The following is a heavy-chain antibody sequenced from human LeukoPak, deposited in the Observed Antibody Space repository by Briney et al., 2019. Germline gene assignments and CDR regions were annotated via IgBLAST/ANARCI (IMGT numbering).Heavy chain of an antibody. J-gene: IGHJ5*02. CDR3: ARRYLRGLLWFGELNWFDP. CDR1: GGSISSSSYY. V-gene: IGHV4-39*01. D-gene: IGHD3-10*01. Sequence: PSETLSLTCTVSGGSISSSSYYWGWIRQPPGKGLEWIGSIYYSGSTYYNPSLKSRVTISVDTSKNQFSLKLSSVTAADTAVNYCARRYLRGLLWFGELNWFDPWGQGTLVTVSS. CDR2: IYYSGST.